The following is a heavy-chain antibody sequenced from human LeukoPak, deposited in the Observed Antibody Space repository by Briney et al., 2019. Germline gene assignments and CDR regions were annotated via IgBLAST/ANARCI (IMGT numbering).Heavy chain of an antibody. CDR2: FDPEDGET. D-gene: IGHD2-2*01. Sequence: ASVKVSCKVSGYTLTELSMHWVRQAPGKGREWVGGFDPEDGETIYAQKFQGRVTMTEDTSTDTAYMELSSLRSEDTAVYYCATEYCSSTSCYWSYWGQGTLVTVSS. J-gene: IGHJ4*02. V-gene: IGHV1-24*01. CDR1: GYTLTELS. CDR3: ATEYCSSTSCYWSY.